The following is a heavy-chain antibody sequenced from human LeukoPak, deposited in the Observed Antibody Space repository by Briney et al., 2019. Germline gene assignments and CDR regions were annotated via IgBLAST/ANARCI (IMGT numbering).Heavy chain of an antibody. CDR3: ARGGSGWYRGSDY. J-gene: IGHJ4*02. Sequence: PSETLSLTCAVYGGSFSGYYWSWIRQSPGKGLEWMGEINHSGSTNYNPSLRSRVTISVDTSKNQFSLKLSSVTAAATAVYSCARGGSGWYRGSDYWGQGALVTVSS. CDR1: GGSFSGYY. V-gene: IGHV4-34*01. D-gene: IGHD6-19*01. CDR2: INHSGST.